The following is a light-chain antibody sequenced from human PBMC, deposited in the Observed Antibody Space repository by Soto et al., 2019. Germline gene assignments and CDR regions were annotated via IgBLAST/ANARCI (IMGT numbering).Light chain of an antibody. V-gene: IGLV2-11*01. CDR3: CSYVTTPEI. Sequence: QSALTQPRSVSGSPGQSLTISCTGTNSDVDDYRYVSWYQQFPGKAPKLVIYGVNQRPSGVPNRFSASNSDNTASLTISGLEAEDEADYYCCSYVTTPEIFGTWTKLTVL. J-gene: IGLJ1*01. CDR1: NSDVDDYRY. CDR2: GVN.